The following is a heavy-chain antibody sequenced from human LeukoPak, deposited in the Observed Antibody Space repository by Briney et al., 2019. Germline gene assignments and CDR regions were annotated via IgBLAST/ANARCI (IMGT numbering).Heavy chain of an antibody. CDR2: INHSGST. CDR3: ASAVVPAVYFDY. V-gene: IGHV4-34*01. J-gene: IGHJ4*02. Sequence: PSETLSLTCTLSGGSFSSYYWSWIRQPPGKRREWIGEINHSGSTNYNPSLKSRVTISVDTSKNQFSLKLSAVTAADTAVYYCASAVVPAVYFDYWGQGTLVTVSS. CDR1: GGSFSSYY. D-gene: IGHD2-2*01.